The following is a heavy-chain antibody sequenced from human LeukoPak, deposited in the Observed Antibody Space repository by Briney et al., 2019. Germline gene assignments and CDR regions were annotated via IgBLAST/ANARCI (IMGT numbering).Heavy chain of an antibody. D-gene: IGHD2-15*01. V-gene: IGHV3-23*01. Sequence: GGSLRLSCAASGFTFSSYAMHWVRQAPGKGLEWVSAISGGSTYYADSVKGRFTISRDNSKNTLYLQMNSLRGEDTAVYYCAKPGDGCSGGSCYYFDYWGQGTLVTVSS. CDR1: GFTFSSYA. J-gene: IGHJ4*02. CDR3: AKPGDGCSGGSCYYFDY. CDR2: ISGGST.